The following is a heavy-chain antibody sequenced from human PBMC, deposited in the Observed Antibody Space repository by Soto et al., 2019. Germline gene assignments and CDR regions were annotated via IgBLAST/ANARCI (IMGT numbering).Heavy chain of an antibody. V-gene: IGHV3-30*18. CDR1: GFTFSSYG. CDR2: ISYDGSNK. J-gene: IGHJ6*02. Sequence: GGSLTLSCAASGFTFSSYGMHWVRQAPGKGLEWVAVISYDGSNKYYVDSVKGRFTISRDNSKNTLYLQMNSLRAEDTAVYYCAKDPFSNSGYIYYYYYYGTDVWAQGTTVTVSS. CDR3: AKDPFSNSGYIYYYYYYGTDV. D-gene: IGHD5-12*01.